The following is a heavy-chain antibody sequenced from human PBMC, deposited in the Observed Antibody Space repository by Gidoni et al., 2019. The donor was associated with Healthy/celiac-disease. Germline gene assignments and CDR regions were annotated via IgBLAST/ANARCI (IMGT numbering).Heavy chain of an antibody. D-gene: IGHD3-10*01. Sequence: QLQLQESGPGLVKPSETLSLTCTVSGGSISSSSYYWGWIRQPPGKGLEWIGSIYFSGSTYYNPSLKSRVTISVDTSKNQFSLKLSSVTAADTAVYYCARVGAYGLWFGELLTGGILRPPVWGQGTLVTVSS. V-gene: IGHV4-39*07. CDR2: IYFSGST. CDR1: GGSISSSSYY. J-gene: IGHJ4*02. CDR3: ARVGAYGLWFGELLTGGILRPPV.